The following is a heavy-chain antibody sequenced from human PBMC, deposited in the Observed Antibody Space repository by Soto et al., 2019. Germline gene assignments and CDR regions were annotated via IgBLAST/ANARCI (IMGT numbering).Heavy chain of an antibody. CDR2: IYHSGST. CDR1: GGSISSGGYS. CDR3: ARGWGYDILTGYYWDY. D-gene: IGHD3-9*01. V-gene: IGHV4-30-2*01. J-gene: IGHJ4*02. Sequence: SETLSLTCAVSGGSISSGGYSWSWIRQPPGKGLEWIGYIYHSGSTYYNPSLKSRVTISVDRSKNQFSLKLSSVTAADTAVYYCARGWGYDILTGYYWDYWGQGTLVTVSS.